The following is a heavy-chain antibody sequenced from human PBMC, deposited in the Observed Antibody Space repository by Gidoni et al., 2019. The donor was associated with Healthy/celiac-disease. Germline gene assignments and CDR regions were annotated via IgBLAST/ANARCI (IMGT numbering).Heavy chain of an antibody. CDR1: GGSISSYY. V-gene: IGHV4-59*08. D-gene: IGHD5-18*01. J-gene: IGHJ4*02. CDR2: IYYSGST. CDR3: ARQGLLWSIDY. Sequence: QVQLQESGPGLVKPSETLSLTCTVDGGSISSYYWSWIRQPPGKGLEWIGYIYYSGSTNYNPSLKSRVTISVDTSKNQFSLKLSSVTAADPAVYYCARQGLLWSIDYWGQGTLVTVSS.